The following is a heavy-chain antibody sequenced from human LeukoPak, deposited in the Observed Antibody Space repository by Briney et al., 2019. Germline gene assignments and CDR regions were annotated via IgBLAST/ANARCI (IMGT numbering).Heavy chain of an antibody. J-gene: IGHJ5*02. Sequence: PGGSLRLSCAASGFTFSSYSMNWVRQAPGKGLEWVSSTSSSSSYKYYADSVKGRFTISRDNAKNSLYLQMSSLRAEDTAVYYCARGGYDILTGYYLNWFDPWGQGTLVTVSS. D-gene: IGHD3-9*01. CDR2: TSSSSSYK. CDR1: GFTFSSYS. V-gene: IGHV3-21*01. CDR3: ARGGYDILTGYYLNWFDP.